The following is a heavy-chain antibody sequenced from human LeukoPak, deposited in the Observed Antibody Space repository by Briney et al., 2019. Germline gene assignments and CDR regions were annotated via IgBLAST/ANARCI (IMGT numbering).Heavy chain of an antibody. Sequence: ASVKVSCKASGYTFTSYGISWVRQAPGQGLEWMGWISAYNGNTNYAQKLQGRVTMTTDTSTSTAYMELRSLRSDDTAVYHCARGSPPRRNYDSRGYYSYYFDYWGQGTLVTVSS. J-gene: IGHJ4*02. CDR3: ARGSPPRRNYDSRGYYSYYFDY. CDR2: ISAYNGNT. V-gene: IGHV1-18*01. CDR1: GYTFTSYG. D-gene: IGHD3-22*01.